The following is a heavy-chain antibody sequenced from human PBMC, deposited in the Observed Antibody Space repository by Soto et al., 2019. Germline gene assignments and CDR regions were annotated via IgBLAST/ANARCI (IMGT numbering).Heavy chain of an antibody. CDR3: ARALYYYDISGYSAFGAFDI. J-gene: IGHJ3*02. CDR1: GGSISGYY. D-gene: IGHD3-22*01. V-gene: IGHV4-4*08. Sequence: PSETLSLTCTVSGGSISGYYWSWLRQPPGKGLEWIGYIYSIGSTNYNPSLRSRVTMSIDTSQDQFSLRLSSVTAADTAVYYCARALYYYDISGYSAFGAFDIWGQGTMVTVSS. CDR2: IYSIGST.